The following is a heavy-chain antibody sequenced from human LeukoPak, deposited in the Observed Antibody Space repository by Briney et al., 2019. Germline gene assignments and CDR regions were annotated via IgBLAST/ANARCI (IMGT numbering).Heavy chain of an antibody. CDR1: GFTFRSYW. CDR2: IKEDGSEK. Sequence: GGSLRLSCAASGFTFRSYWMSWVRQAPGKGLEWVANIKEDGSEKYYADSVKGRFTISRDNAKNSLYLQMNSLRAEDTAVYYCVRGQQMVRDLDYWGQGILVTVSS. D-gene: IGHD6-13*01. J-gene: IGHJ4*02. CDR3: VRGQQMVRDLDY. V-gene: IGHV3-7*01.